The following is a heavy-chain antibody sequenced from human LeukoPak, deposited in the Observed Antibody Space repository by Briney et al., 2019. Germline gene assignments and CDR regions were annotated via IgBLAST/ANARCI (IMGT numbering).Heavy chain of an antibody. V-gene: IGHV4-39*01. CDR3: AAVSGYTGTIDY. J-gene: IGHJ4*02. CDR1: GGSISSSRYY. D-gene: IGHD3-3*01. CDR2: IYYSGST. Sequence: SETLSLTCTVSGGSISSSRYYWGWIRQPPGKGLEWIGSIYYSGSTYYNPSLKSRVTISVDTSKNQFSLKLSSVTAADTAVYYCAAVSGYTGTIDYWGQGTLVTVSS.